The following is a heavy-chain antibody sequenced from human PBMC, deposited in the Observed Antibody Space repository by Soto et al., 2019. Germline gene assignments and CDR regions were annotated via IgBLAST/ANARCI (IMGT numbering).Heavy chain of an antibody. CDR2: ISGGSVNI. J-gene: IGHJ4*02. Sequence: EVQLLESGGDLVQPGGSLRLSCVASGFTFSSFSMHWIRQTPGSGLEWVSTISGGSVNIYFAASVKGRFTISRDNSRNTMYLQMTRLRVEDTATYYCAKDEFGGAAKYWGQGTLVSVSS. D-gene: IGHD2-15*01. CDR3: AKDEFGGAAKY. CDR1: GFTFSSFS. V-gene: IGHV3-23*01.